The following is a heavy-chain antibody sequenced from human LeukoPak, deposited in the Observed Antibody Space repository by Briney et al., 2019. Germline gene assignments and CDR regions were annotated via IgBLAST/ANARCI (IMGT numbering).Heavy chain of an antibody. J-gene: IGHJ4*02. CDR3: ASLHVGDYGDYSYFDY. Sequence: YIYYSASTNYTPSLKSRVTISVDTSKNQFSLKLSSVTAADTAVYYCASLHVGDYGDYSYFDYWGQGTLVTVSS. D-gene: IGHD4-17*01. CDR2: IYYSAST. V-gene: IGHV4-59*01.